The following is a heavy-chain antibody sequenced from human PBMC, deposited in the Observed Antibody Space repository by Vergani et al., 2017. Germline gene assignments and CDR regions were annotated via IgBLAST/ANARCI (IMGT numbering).Heavy chain of an antibody. D-gene: IGHD3-10*01. V-gene: IGHV3-23*04. CDR3: AKDTNLELGY. Sequence: EVQLVESGGGLVQPGRSLRLSCAASGFTFDDYAMSWVRQAPGKGLEWVSAISGSGGSTYYADSVKGRFNISRDNSKNTLYLQMNSLRAEDTAVYYCAKDTNLELGYWGQGTLVTVSS. CDR1: GFTFDDYA. J-gene: IGHJ4*02. CDR2: ISGSGGST.